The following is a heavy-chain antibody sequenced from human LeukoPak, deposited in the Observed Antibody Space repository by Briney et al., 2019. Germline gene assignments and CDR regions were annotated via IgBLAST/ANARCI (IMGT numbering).Heavy chain of an antibody. CDR2: ISWNSGSI. V-gene: IGHV3-9*01. J-gene: IGHJ4*02. D-gene: IGHD3-16*02. CDR3: SKDNHYVWGSYRSHFDY. Sequence: GGSLRLACAASGFTFDDYAMHWVRQAPGKGLEWFSGISWNSGSIGYADSVKGRFTISRDNAKNSLYLQMNSLRAEDPALEYCSKDNHYVWGSYRSHFDYWGQGTLVTVSS. CDR1: GFTFDDYA.